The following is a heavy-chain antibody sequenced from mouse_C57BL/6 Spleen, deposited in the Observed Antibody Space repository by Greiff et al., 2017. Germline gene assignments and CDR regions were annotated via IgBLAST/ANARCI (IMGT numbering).Heavy chain of an antibody. CDR2: FPPYTDDP. CDR3: ERRGTLGPWFAY. D-gene: IGHD4-1*01. J-gene: IGHJ3*01. CDR1: GYTFTTYP. V-gene: IGHV1-47*01. Sequence: QVQLQQSGAELVKPGASVKMSCKASGYTFTTYPIEWIKQNHGKRLERIGNFPPYTDDPKYNEKFKGKATLTVEKSSSTVYLEHSRLTSDDSAVDYCERRGTLGPWFAYWGQGTLVTVSA.